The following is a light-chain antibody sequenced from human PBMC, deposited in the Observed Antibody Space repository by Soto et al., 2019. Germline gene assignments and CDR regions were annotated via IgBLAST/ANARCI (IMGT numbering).Light chain of an antibody. CDR2: YAS. CDR3: QQYKAYPRT. J-gene: IGKJ1*01. CDR1: QSVNGW. Sequence: DIQMTQSPSSLSASVGDRVTVTCRTSQSVNGWLAWYQQKPGKVPKLLISYASSLENRDPSRFSGSGFGTEFTLTIRSLQPDDFATHYCQQYKAYPRTFGQGTKVQIK. V-gene: IGKV1-5*01.